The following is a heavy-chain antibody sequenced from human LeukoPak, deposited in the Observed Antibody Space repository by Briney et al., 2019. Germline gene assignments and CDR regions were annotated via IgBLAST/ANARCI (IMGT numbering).Heavy chain of an antibody. J-gene: IGHJ3*02. V-gene: IGHV3-53*01. CDR2: IYSGSSI. CDR1: GFTVNTKF. CDR3: ARALNGFDI. Sequence: PGGSLRLSCAASGFTVNTKFVSWVRQAPGKGLEWVSVIYSGSSIYYADSVKGRFTISRDNSRNTLYLQMNSLRAEDTAVYYCARALNGFDIWGPGTLVTVSS.